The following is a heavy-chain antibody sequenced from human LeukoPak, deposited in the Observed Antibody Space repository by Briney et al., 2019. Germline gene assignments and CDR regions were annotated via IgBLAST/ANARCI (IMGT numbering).Heavy chain of an antibody. CDR1: GGSISSYY. J-gene: IGHJ6*03. V-gene: IGHV4-59*05. Sequence: SETLSLTCTVSGGSISSYYWSWIRQPAGKGLEWIGSIHYSGSTYYNPSLKSRVTISVDTSKNQFSLKLSSVTAADTAVYYCASTYSNYFYYMDVWGKGTTVTVSS. D-gene: IGHD4-11*01. CDR2: IHYSGST. CDR3: ASTYSNYFYYMDV.